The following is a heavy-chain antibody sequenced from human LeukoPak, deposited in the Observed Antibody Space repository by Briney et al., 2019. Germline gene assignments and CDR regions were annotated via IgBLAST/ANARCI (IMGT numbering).Heavy chain of an antibody. CDR3: AHSLKLYGSGPFDY. Sequence: SGPTLVKPTQTLTLTCTFSGFSLSTSGVGVGWIRQPPGKALEWLALIYWNDDKRYSPSLKSRLTITKDTSKNQVVLKMTNLDPVDTATYYCAHSLKLYGSGPFDYWGQGTLVTVSS. V-gene: IGHV2-5*01. CDR1: GFSLSTSGVG. CDR2: IYWNDDK. D-gene: IGHD3-10*01. J-gene: IGHJ4*02.